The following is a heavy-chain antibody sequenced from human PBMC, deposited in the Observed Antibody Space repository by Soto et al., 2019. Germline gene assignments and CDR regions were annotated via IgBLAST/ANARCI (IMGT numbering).Heavy chain of an antibody. CDR3: ARVLRGSSWYGDY. V-gene: IGHV1-2*04. D-gene: IGHD6-13*01. CDR1: GYTFTGYY. CDR2: INPNSGGT. J-gene: IGHJ4*02. Sequence: GASVKVSCKASGYTFTGYYMHWVRQAPGQGLEWMGWINPNSGGTNYAQKFQGWVTMTRDTSISTAYMELRSLRSDDTAVYYCARVLRGSSWYGDYWGQGTLVTVSS.